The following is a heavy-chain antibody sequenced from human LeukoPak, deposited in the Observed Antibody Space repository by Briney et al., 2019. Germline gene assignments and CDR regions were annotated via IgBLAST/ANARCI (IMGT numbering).Heavy chain of an antibody. Sequence: GGSLRLSCAASGFTFSSYWMSWVRQAPGKGLEWVANIKQDGSEKYYVDSVKGRFTISRDNAKNSLYLQMNSLRAEDTAVYYCARDCAYRSGTWYYYYMDVWGKGTTVTVSS. D-gene: IGHD3-10*01. CDR2: IKQDGSEK. CDR1: GFTFSSYW. CDR3: ARDCAYRSGTWYYYYMDV. J-gene: IGHJ6*03. V-gene: IGHV3-7*01.